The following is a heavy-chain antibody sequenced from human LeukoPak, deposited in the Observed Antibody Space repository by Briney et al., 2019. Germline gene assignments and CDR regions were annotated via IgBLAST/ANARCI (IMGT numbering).Heavy chain of an antibody. D-gene: IGHD1-1*01. CDR2: IYSGGST. CDR3: ARGGYNWNDESAFDI. Sequence: GGSLRLSCAASGFTVSSNYMSWVRQAPGKGLEWVSVIYSGGSTYYADSVKGRFTISRDNSKNTLYLQMNSLRAEDTAVYYCARGGYNWNDESAFDIWRQGTMVTVSS. CDR1: GFTVSSNY. V-gene: IGHV3-66*02. J-gene: IGHJ3*02.